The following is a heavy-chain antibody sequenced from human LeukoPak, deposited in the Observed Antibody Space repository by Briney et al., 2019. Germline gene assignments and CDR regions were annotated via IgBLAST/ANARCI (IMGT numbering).Heavy chain of an antibody. J-gene: IGHJ5*02. CDR1: GYTLTSYY. CDR3: ARDAAVRGAWFDP. D-gene: IGHD6-13*01. CDR2: INPSGGST. V-gene: IGHV1-46*01. Sequence: ASVKVSCKASGYTLTSYYMHWVRQAPGQGLEWMGIINPSGGSTSYAQKFQGRVTMTRDTSTSTVYMELSSLRSEDTAVYYCARDAAVRGAWFDPWGQGTLVTVSS.